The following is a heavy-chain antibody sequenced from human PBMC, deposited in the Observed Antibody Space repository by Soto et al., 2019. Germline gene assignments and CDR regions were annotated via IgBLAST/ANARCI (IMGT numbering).Heavy chain of an antibody. D-gene: IGHD3-10*01. Sequence: ALVKVSCKASGYTFTSYDINWVRQATGQGLEWMGWMNPNSGNTGYAQKFQGRVTMTRNTSISTAYMELSSLRSEDTAVYYCARGGVFFFAAPTNPFDYWGQGTLVTVSS. CDR1: GYTFTSYD. CDR2: MNPNSGNT. J-gene: IGHJ4*02. V-gene: IGHV1-8*01. CDR3: ARGGVFFFAAPTNPFDY.